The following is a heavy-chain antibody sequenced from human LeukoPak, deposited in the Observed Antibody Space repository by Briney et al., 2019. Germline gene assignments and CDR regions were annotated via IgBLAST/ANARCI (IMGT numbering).Heavy chain of an antibody. CDR1: GFTFSTYV. CDR3: VRGTGY. Sequence: QSGGSLRPSCSVSGFTFSTYVMHWVRQAPGKGLEYVSAISSNGDNTYYADSVKGRFTISRDNSKNTLYLQMSSLRADDTAVYYCVRGTGYWGQGTLVTVSS. V-gene: IGHV3-64D*06. CDR2: ISSNGDNT. J-gene: IGHJ4*02.